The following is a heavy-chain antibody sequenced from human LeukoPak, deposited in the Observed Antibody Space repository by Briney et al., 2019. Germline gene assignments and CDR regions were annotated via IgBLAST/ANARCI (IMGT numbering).Heavy chain of an antibody. CDR1: GYTFTSYA. J-gene: IGHJ4*02. Sequence: ASVKVSCKASGYTFTSYAMHWVRRAPGQRLEWMGWINAGNGNTKYSQKFQGRVTITRDTSASTAYMELSSLRSEDTAVYYCARTTGGQWPATFDYWGQGTLVTVSS. V-gene: IGHV1-3*01. CDR3: ARTTGGQWPATFDY. D-gene: IGHD6-19*01. CDR2: INAGNGNT.